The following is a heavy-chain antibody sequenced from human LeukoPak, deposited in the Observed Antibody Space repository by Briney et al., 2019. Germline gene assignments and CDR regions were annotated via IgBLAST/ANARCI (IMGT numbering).Heavy chain of an antibody. Sequence: GGSLRLSCATSEFTFSSYAMSWVRQAPGKGLEWVSSIIGDGGATHYADSVKGRFTISRDNSKNALYLRMNSLRAEDTAVYYCARAKDHYGGNSDFDYWGQGTLVTVSS. CDR3: ARAKDHYGGNSDFDY. CDR1: EFTFSSYA. V-gene: IGHV3-23*01. J-gene: IGHJ4*02. D-gene: IGHD4-23*01. CDR2: IIGDGGAT.